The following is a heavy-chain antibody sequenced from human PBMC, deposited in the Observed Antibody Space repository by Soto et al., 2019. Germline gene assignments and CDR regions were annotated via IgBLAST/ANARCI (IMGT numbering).Heavy chain of an antibody. Sequence: SSDTLSLTCAVSGVSISSGNYWGWIRQPPGKGLEWIASINHSGSTFYSPSLKSRVTISVDTSRNQFSLNLRSVTAADTAVYHCARASDVEGAASRGHWFAPWGQGTLVT. CDR1: GVSISSGNY. CDR3: ARASDVEGAASRGHWFAP. CDR2: INHSGST. V-gene: IGHV4-38-2*01. D-gene: IGHD1-26*01. J-gene: IGHJ5*02.